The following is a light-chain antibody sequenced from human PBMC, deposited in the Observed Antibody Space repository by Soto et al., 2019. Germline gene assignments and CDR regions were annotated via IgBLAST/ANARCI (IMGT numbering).Light chain of an antibody. CDR2: WAS. Sequence: DIVMTQSPDSLAVSLGERATINCKSSQSVLYRSNNMNYLAWYQQKPGQPPKLLIYWASSRYSGVPDRFSGSGSGTDFTLTISSLQAEDVAVYYCQQYYTAPLTFGGGTKVEIK. CDR3: QQYYTAPLT. V-gene: IGKV4-1*01. J-gene: IGKJ4*01. CDR1: QSVLYRSNNMNY.